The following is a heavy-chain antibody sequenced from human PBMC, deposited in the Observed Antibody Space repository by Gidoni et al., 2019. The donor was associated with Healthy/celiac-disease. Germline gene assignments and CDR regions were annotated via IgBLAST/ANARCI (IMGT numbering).Heavy chain of an antibody. CDR1: GFTSDDYT. J-gene: IGHJ1*01. D-gene: IGHD5-18*01. V-gene: IGHV3-43*01. Sequence: QLVASVGVALQTGWSLTLSCAASGFTSDDYTMHWVRQAPGKGLEGVSLMSWDGGSTYYADSVKGRFTISRDNSKNSLYLQMNSLRTEDTALYYCAKDGGIQLWSPAEYFQHWGQGTLVTVSS. CDR2: MSWDGGST. CDR3: AKDGGIQLWSPAEYFQH.